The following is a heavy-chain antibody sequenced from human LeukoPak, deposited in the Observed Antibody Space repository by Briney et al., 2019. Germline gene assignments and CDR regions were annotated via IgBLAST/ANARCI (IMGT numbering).Heavy chain of an antibody. CDR2: ISWNSGSI. D-gene: IGHD4-17*01. Sequence: PGGSLRLSCAASRFTFDDYAMHWVRQAPGKGLEWVSGISWNSGSIGYADSVKGRFTISRDNAKNSLYLQMNSLRAEDTALYYCAKDISTLNYGDYGGHFDYWGQGTLVTVSS. V-gene: IGHV3-9*01. CDR3: AKDISTLNYGDYGGHFDY. J-gene: IGHJ4*02. CDR1: RFTFDDYA.